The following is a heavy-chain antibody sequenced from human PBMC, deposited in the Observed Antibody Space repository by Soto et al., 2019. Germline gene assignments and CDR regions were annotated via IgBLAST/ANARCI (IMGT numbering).Heavy chain of an antibody. CDR3: ASPARNYDFWSGYSFDI. CDR1: GYTFTSYD. J-gene: IGHJ3*02. Sequence: ASVKVSCKASGYTFTSYDINWVRQATGQGLEWMGWMNPNSGNTGYAQKFRGRVTMTRNTSISTAYMELSSLRSEDTAVYYCASPARNYDFWSGYSFDIWGQGTMVTVSS. CDR2: MNPNSGNT. V-gene: IGHV1-8*01. D-gene: IGHD3-3*01.